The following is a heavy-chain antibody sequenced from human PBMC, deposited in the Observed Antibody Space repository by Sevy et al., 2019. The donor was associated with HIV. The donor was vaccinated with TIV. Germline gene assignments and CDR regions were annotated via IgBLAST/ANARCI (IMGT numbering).Heavy chain of an antibody. D-gene: IGHD4-17*01. CDR2: VYYSGST. CDR1: GASIDSFY. V-gene: IGHV4-59*13. Sequence: SETLSLTCTVSGASIDSFYWSWIRQPPGKGLEWIGYVYYSGSTKYNPSLESRVFISVDTSKNQFSLSLYSVTAADTGMYYCARDTYGDYGNWFDPWGQGTLVTVSS. CDR3: ARDTYGDYGNWFDP. J-gene: IGHJ5*02.